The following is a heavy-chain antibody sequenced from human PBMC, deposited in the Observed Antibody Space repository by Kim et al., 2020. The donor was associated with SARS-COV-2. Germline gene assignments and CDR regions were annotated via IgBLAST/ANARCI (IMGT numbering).Heavy chain of an antibody. V-gene: IGHV5-10-1*01. D-gene: IGHD3-22*01. CDR1: GYSFTSYW. Sequence: GESLKISCKGSGYSFTSYWISWVRQMPGKGLEWMVRIDPSDSYTNFSPSFQGHVTISADKSISTAYLQWSSLKAADTAMYYCSRQDYHDISGYYLPVDYWGQGTLVTVSS. J-gene: IGHJ4*02. CDR3: SRQDYHDISGYYLPVDY. CDR2: IDPSDSYT.